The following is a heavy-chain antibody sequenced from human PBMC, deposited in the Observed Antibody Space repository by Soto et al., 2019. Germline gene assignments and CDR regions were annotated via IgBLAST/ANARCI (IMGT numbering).Heavy chain of an antibody. J-gene: IGHJ4*02. D-gene: IGHD2-2*01. V-gene: IGHV1-69*02. CDR3: ARANDIVVVPAALDY. CDR2: IIPILGIA. CDR1: GGTFSSYT. Sequence: QVQLVQSGAEVKKPGSSVKVSCKASGGTFSSYTIRWVRQATGQGLEWMGRIIPILGIANYAHKFQGRVTITADKSTSTAHMERSRLRSEDTAGYYCARANDIVVVPAALDYWGQGTLVTVSS.